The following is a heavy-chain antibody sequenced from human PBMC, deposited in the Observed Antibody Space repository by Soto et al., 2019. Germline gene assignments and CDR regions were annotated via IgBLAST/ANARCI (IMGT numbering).Heavy chain of an antibody. CDR3: AKDMRRLYYYYYGMDV. CDR2: ISYDGSNK. Sequence: GGSLRLSCAASGFTFSSYGMHWVRQAPGKGLEWVAVISYDGSNKYYADSVKGRFTISRDNSKNTLYLQMNSLRAEDTAVYYCAKDMRRLYYYYYGMDVWGQGTTVTV. J-gene: IGHJ6*02. V-gene: IGHV3-30*18. CDR1: GFTFSSYG. D-gene: IGHD3-16*01.